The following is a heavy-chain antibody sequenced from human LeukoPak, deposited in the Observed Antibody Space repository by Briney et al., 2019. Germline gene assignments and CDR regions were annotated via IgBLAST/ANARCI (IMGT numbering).Heavy chain of an antibody. V-gene: IGHV4-59*01. D-gene: IGHD6-6*01. CDR1: GGSISSYY. CDR2: IYYSGST. CDR3: ARDSSSRYYNWFDP. J-gene: IGHJ5*02. Sequence: SETLSLTCTVSGGSISSYYWIWFRQPPGKGLEWIGYIYYSGSTNYNPSLKSRVTISVDTSKNQFSLKLSSVSDADTAVYYCARDSSSRYYNWFDPWGQGTLVTVSS.